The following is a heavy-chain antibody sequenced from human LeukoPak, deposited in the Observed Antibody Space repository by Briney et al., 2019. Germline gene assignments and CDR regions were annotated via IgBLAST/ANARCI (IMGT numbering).Heavy chain of an antibody. CDR3: TTENPSGYYYGMDV. CDR1: GFTFSNAW. Sequence: PGGSLRLFCAASGFTFSNAWMSWVRQAPGKGLEWVGRIKSKTDGGTTDYAAPVKGRFTISRDDSKNTLYLQMNSLKTEDTAVYYCTTENPSGYYYGMDVWGKGTTVTVSS. CDR2: IKSKTDGGTT. D-gene: IGHD3-3*01. V-gene: IGHV3-15*01. J-gene: IGHJ6*04.